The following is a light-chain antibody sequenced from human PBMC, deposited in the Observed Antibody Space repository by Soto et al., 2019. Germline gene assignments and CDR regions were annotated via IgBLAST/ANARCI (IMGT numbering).Light chain of an antibody. J-gene: IGLJ1*01. CDR3: QSYDISLSAYV. CDR2: GNN. Sequence: QSVLTQPPSVSGAPGQTVTISCTGSTSNFGAGYDVHWYQQLPRTAPRLLIFGNNNRPSGVPDRFSGSKSATSASLAITGLHAEDEADYYCQSYDISLSAYVFGTGTKVTVL. V-gene: IGLV1-40*01. CDR1: TSNFGAGYD.